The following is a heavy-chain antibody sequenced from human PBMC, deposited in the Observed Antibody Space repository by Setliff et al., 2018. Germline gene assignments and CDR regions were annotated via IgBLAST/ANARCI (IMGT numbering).Heavy chain of an antibody. CDR2: ISA. CDR1: GYIFSSYG. V-gene: IGHV1-18*01. J-gene: IGHJ4*02. Sequence: ASVKVSCKASGYIFSSYGINWVRQAPGQGLEWMGWISAYARKFQGRVIMTTDTPTSTAYMELRSLRSDDTAVYYCARSPPNRGSGSGWYGDFWGQGTLVTVSS. D-gene: IGHD6-19*01. CDR3: ARSPPNRGSGSGWYGDF.